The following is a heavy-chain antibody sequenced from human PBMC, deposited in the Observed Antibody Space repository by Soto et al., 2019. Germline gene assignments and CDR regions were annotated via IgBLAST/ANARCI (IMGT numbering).Heavy chain of an antibody. CDR1: GGSISSNY. Sequence: SETLSLTCTVSGGSISSNYWTWVRQPPGKGLEWIGYVYNSGSTNYNPSLKSRVTISVDTSKNQFSLKLSSVTAADTAVYYCARVRFLEWLPRDFDYWGQGTLVTVSS. J-gene: IGHJ4*02. V-gene: IGHV4-59*08. D-gene: IGHD3-3*01. CDR2: VYNSGST. CDR3: ARVRFLEWLPRDFDY.